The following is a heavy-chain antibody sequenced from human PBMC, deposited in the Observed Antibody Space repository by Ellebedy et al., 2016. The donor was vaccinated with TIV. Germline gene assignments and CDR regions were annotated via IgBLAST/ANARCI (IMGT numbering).Heavy chain of an antibody. Sequence: GGSLRLXXAASGFTFSSYGMHWVRQAPGKGLEWVITISYDGSNKYYADSVKGRFTISRDNSKNTLYLQMNSLRGEDTAVYYCARDLPIGGPGDYWGQGTLVTVSS. CDR1: GFTFSSYG. J-gene: IGHJ4*02. D-gene: IGHD1-14*01. V-gene: IGHV3-30*19. CDR2: ISYDGSNK. CDR3: ARDLPIGGPGDY.